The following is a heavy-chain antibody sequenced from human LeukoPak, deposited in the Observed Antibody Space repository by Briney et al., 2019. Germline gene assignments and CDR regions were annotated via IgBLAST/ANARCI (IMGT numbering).Heavy chain of an antibody. CDR2: IYHSGST. J-gene: IGHJ4*02. CDR3: ARYYGGSSRDFDY. Sequence: SETLSLTCTVSGYSISSGYYWGWIRQPPGKGLEWIGSIYHSGSTYYNPSLKSRVTISVDTSKNQFSLKLRSVTAADTAVYYCARYYGGSSRDFDYWGQGTLVTVSS. CDR1: GYSISSGYY. D-gene: IGHD4-23*01. V-gene: IGHV4-38-2*02.